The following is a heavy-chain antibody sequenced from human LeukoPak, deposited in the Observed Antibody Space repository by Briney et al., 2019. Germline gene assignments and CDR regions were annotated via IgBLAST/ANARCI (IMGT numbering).Heavy chain of an antibody. V-gene: IGHV3-48*01. CDR3: AKGRPYDGDIDY. J-gene: IGHJ4*02. CDR2: ISGNSSTI. Sequence: GGSLRLSCAASGFTFSSYCMTWVRQAPGKGLEWVSYISGNSSTIYYADSVKGRFTISRDNAKNSLYLQMNSLRAEDTAVYYCAKGRPYDGDIDYWGQGTLVTVSS. D-gene: IGHD3-3*01. CDR1: GFTFSSYC.